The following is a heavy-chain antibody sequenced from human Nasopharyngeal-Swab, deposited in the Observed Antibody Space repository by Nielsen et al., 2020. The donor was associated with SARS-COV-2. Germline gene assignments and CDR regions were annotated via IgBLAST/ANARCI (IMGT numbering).Heavy chain of an antibody. CDR2: ISAYNGNT. CDR1: GYTFTSYG. CDR3: ARVVGSSGYYYYYGMDV. D-gene: IGHD6-6*01. V-gene: IGHV1-18*01. J-gene: IGHJ6*02. Sequence: ASVKVSCKASGYTFTSYGISWVRQAPGQGLEWMGWISAYNGNTNYAQKLQGRVTMTTDTSTSTAYMELRSLRSDDTAVYYCARVVGSSGYYYYYGMDVWGQGTTVTVSS.